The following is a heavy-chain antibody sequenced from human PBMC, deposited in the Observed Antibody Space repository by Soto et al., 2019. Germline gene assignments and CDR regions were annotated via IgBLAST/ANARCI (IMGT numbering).Heavy chain of an antibody. D-gene: IGHD2-2*01. CDR2: ISSSSSYI. Sequence: GGSLRLSCAASGFTFSSYSMNWVRQAPGKGLEWVSSISSSSSYIYYADSVKGRFTISRDNAKNSLYLQMNSLRAEDTAVYYCARDSLGYCSSTSCRNYYYYYMDVWGKGTTVTVSS. CDR1: GFTFSSYS. CDR3: ARDSLGYCSSTSCRNYYYYYMDV. V-gene: IGHV3-21*01. J-gene: IGHJ6*03.